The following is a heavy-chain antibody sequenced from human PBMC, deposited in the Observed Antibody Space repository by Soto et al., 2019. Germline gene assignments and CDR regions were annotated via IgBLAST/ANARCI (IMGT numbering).Heavy chain of an antibody. CDR3: AHRRIDSSGYYGSHDAFDI. V-gene: IGHV4-38-2*01. CDR2: IYHSGKT. J-gene: IGHJ3*02. Sequence: SETLSLTCAFSVYSITIGYYWAWIRQPPVKGLEWIGSIYHSGKTYYKSSLKSRLTISVDTSKNQFSLKLTSVTAADTAVYYCAHRRIDSSGYYGSHDAFDIWGQGTLVTVSS. D-gene: IGHD3-22*01. CDR1: VYSITIGYY.